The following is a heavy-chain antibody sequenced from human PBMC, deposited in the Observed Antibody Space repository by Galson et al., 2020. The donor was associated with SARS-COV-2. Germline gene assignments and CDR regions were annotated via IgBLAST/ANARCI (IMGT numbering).Heavy chain of an antibody. CDR1: GFTFDDYA. CDR3: AKDTFGVVTNGFDY. CDR2: ISWNSGSI. Sequence: SLKISCAASGFTFDDYAMHWVRQAPGKGLEWVSGISWNSGSIGYADSVKGRFTISRDNAKNSLYLQMNSLRAEDTALYYCAKDTFGVVTNGFDYWGQGTLVTVSS. J-gene: IGHJ4*02. V-gene: IGHV3-9*01. D-gene: IGHD3-3*01.